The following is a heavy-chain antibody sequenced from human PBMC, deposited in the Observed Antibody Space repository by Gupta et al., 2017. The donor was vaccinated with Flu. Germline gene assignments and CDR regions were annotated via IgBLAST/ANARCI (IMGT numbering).Heavy chain of an antibody. J-gene: IGHJ4*02. D-gene: IGHD3-9*01. V-gene: IGHV3-21*01. Sequence: EVQLVESGGGLVKPGGSLRLSCAASGFTFSSYSMNWVRQAPGKGLEWVSSISSSSSYIYYADSVKGRFTISRDNAKNSLYLQMNSLRAEDTAVYYCARTPSRGRYFDWLINYFDYWGQGTLVTVSS. CDR3: ARTPSRGRYFDWLINYFDY. CDR1: GFTFSSYS. CDR2: ISSSSSYI.